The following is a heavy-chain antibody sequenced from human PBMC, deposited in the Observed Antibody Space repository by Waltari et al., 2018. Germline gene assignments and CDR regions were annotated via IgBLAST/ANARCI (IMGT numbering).Heavy chain of an antibody. CDR2: ISSSSSYI. V-gene: IGHV3-21*01. J-gene: IGHJ3*02. CDR1: GFTFSSYS. CDR3: ARDRPTPRLFLSQKDDAFDI. Sequence: EVQLVESGGGLVKPGGSLRLSCAASGFTFSSYSMNWVRQAPGKGLEWVSSISSSSSYIYYADSVKGRLTISRDNAKNSLYLQMNSLRAEDTAVYYCARDRPTPRLFLSQKDDAFDIWGQGTMVTVSS. D-gene: IGHD2-15*01.